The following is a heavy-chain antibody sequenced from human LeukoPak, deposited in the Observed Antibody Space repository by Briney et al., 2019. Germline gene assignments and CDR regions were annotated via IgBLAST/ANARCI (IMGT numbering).Heavy chain of an antibody. CDR3: ARHRPSYSSSSAFDP. CDR1: GYIFTSYW. D-gene: IGHD6-6*01. J-gene: IGHJ5*02. V-gene: IGHV5-51*01. Sequence: GESLKISCKGSGYIFTSYWIGWVRQMPGKGLEWMGIIYPGDSDTRYSPSFQGQVTISADKSISTAYLQWSSLKASDTAMYYCARHRPSYSSSSAFDPWGQGTLVTVSS. CDR2: IYPGDSDT.